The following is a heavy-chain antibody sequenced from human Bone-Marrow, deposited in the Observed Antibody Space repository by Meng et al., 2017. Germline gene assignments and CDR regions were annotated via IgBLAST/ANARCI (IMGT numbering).Heavy chain of an antibody. CDR2: INHSGST. V-gene: IGHV4-34*01. CDR1: GGSFSGYY. Sequence: VQLKQGGAGLLRPSETLSLTCAVYGGSFSGYYWSWIRQPPGKGLEWIGEINHSGSTNYNPSLKSRVTISVDTSKNQFSLKLSSVTAADTAVYYCARGTRPLLFQHWGQGTLVTVSS. D-gene: IGHD1-1*01. CDR3: ARGTRPLLFQH. J-gene: IGHJ1*01.